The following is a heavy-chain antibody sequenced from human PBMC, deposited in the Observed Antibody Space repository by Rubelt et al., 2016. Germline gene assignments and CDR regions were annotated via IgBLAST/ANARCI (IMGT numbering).Heavy chain of an antibody. CDR1: A. CDR2: ISNDGSNK. D-gene: IGHD3-22*01. J-gene: IGHJ2*01. Sequence: AMHWVRQAPGKGLEWVAVISNDGSNKFYADSVKGRFTISRDNSMSTLYLQMNSLRVEDTAVYYCARVPGIDEYYYDSSGYKTYWYFDLWGRGTLVTVSS. V-gene: IGHV3-30*04. CDR3: ARVPGIDEYYYDSSGYKTYWYFDL.